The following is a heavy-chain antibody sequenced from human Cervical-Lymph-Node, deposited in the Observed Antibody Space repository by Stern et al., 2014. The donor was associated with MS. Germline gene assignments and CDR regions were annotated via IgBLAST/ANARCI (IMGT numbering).Heavy chain of an antibody. CDR1: GDSISNSFSY. CDR3: ARHQESGSSVFYYGLDV. J-gene: IGHJ6*02. Sequence: QLQLQESGPGLVKPSETLSLTCSVSGDSISNSFSYWGWIRQPPGKAPEWIGSFFYPGITYYTPSLKSRVIIPLDPATTFLSLRLPSVTAADTAVYYCARHQESGSSVFYYGLDVWGQGTTVTVSS. D-gene: IGHD6-6*01. V-gene: IGHV4-39*01. CDR2: FFYPGIT.